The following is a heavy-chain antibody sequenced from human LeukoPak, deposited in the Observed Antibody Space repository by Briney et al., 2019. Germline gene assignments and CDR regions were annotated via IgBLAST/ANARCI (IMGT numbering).Heavy chain of an antibody. CDR1: GFTVSSNY. CDR3: ALSVRFGDYNY. J-gene: IGHJ4*02. D-gene: IGHD3-10*01. V-gene: IGHV3-66*01. CDR2: IYSGGST. Sequence: PGGSLRLSCAASGFTVSSNYMSWVRQAPGKGLEWVSVIYSGGSTYYADSVKGRFTISRDNSKNTLYLQMNSLRAEDTAVYYCALSVRFGDYNYWGQGTLVTASS.